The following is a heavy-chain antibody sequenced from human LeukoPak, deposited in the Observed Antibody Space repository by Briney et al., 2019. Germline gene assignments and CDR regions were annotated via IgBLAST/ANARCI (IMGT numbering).Heavy chain of an antibody. CDR3: ARVRYYYDSSGYMTLDY. D-gene: IGHD3-22*01. Sequence: KPGESLRLSCAASGFTFSSYSMNWVRQAPGKGLEWVSSISSSSSYIYYADSVKGRFTISRDNAKNSLYLQMNSLRAEDTAVYYCARVRYYYDSSGYMTLDYWGQGTLVTASS. V-gene: IGHV3-21*01. J-gene: IGHJ4*02. CDR2: ISSSSSYI. CDR1: GFTFSSYS.